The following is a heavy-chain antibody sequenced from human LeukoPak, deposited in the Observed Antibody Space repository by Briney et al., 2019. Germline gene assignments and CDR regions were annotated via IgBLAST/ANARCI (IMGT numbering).Heavy chain of an antibody. CDR3: ARRYYDTSGYYYGNYFDY. J-gene: IGHJ4*02. D-gene: IGHD3-22*01. CDR1: GFTFSSYW. V-gene: IGHV3-7*01. CDR2: IKQDGSEI. Sequence: GGSLRLSCAASGFTFSSYWMSWVRQAPGKGLEWVANIKQDGSEIYYVDSVKGRFTISRDNAKNSLYLQMNILRAEDTAIYYCARRYYDTSGYYYGNYFDYWGQGTLVTVSS.